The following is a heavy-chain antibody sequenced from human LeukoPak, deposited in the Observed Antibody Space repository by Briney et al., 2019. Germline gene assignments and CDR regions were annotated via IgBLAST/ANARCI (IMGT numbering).Heavy chain of an antibody. CDR1: GGSISSGDYY. D-gene: IGHD2-15*01. Sequence: PSQTLSLTCTVSGGSISSGDYYWSWIRQPPGKGLEWIGYIYYSGSTYYNPSLKSRVTISVDTSKNQFSLKLSSVTAADTAVYYCARVGIGYCSGGSCPVDCWGQGTLVTVSS. V-gene: IGHV4-30-4*01. CDR2: IYYSGST. J-gene: IGHJ4*02. CDR3: ARVGIGYCSGGSCPVDC.